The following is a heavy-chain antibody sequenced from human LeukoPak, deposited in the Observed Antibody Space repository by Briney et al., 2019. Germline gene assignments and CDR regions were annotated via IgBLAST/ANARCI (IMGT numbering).Heavy chain of an antibody. CDR1: GASISGYY. CDR2: IYASGSA. J-gene: IGHJ4*02. Sequence: SETLSLTCSVSGASISGYYWSWIRQSPGKGLEWIGRIYASGSANYNPSLQSRVTMSIDTSKNQISLKFSSVTAADTAIYYCSTDREVGRLAPAPTGDYWGQGTLVTVSS. V-gene: IGHV4-4*07. CDR3: STDREVGRLAPAPTGDY. D-gene: IGHD1-26*01.